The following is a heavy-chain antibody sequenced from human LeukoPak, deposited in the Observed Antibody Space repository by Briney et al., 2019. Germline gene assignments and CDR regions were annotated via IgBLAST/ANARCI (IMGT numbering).Heavy chain of an antibody. CDR3: ARDLDVYNWFDS. CDR2: ISYSGYT. J-gene: IGHJ5*01. D-gene: IGHD5-24*01. V-gene: IGHV4-59*11. Sequence: SETLSLTCTVSGGSISTHYWNWIRQPPGRGLEWIAYISYSGYTNYNPSLKSRVIISLDTSKNQFSLNLSSVTAADTAVYYCARDLDVYNWFDSWGQGTLVTVSA. CDR1: GGSISTHY.